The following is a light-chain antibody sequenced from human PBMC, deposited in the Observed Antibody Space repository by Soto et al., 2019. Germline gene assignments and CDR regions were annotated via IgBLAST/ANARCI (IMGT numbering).Light chain of an antibody. CDR2: EGS. CDR1: SSDVGSYNL. Sequence: QSVLTQPASVSGSPGQSITISCTGTSSDVGSYNLVSWYQQHPGKAPKLMIYEGSERPSGVSNRFSGSKSGNTASLTISGLQPEDEASYFCGSYTSATTWVFGGGTKLTVL. J-gene: IGLJ3*02. V-gene: IGLV2-23*01. CDR3: GSYTSATTWV.